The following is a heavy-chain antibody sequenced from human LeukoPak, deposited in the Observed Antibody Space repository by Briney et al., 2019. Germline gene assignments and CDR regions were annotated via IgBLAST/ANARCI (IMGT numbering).Heavy chain of an antibody. CDR2: INHSGST. V-gene: IGHV4-34*01. CDR3: ARALYCSGGSCYFDY. J-gene: IGHJ4*02. CDR1: GGSFSGYY. D-gene: IGHD2-15*01. Sequence: SETLSLTCAVYGGSFSGYYWSWIRQPPGKGLEWIGEINHSGSTNYNPSLKSRVTISVDTSKNQFSLKLSSVTAADTAVYYCARALYCSGGSCYFDYWGQGTLVTVSS.